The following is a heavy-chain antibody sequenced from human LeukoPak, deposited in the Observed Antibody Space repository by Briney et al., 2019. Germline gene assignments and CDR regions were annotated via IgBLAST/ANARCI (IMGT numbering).Heavy chain of an antibody. CDR2: INPNSGGT. CDR1: GGTFSSYA. D-gene: IGHD3-10*01. V-gene: IGHV1-2*04. J-gene: IGHJ4*02. CDR3: ARGSMVRGAKPYYFDY. Sequence: ASVKVSCKASGGTFSSYAISWVRQAPGQGLEWMGWINPNSGGTNYAQKFQGWVTTTRDTSISTAYMELSRLRSDDTAVYYCARGSMVRGAKPYYFDYWGQGTLVTVSS.